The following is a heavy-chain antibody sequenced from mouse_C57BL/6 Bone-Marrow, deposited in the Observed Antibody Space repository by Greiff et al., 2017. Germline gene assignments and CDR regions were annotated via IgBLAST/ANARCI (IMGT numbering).Heavy chain of an antibody. V-gene: IGHV1-81*01. CDR1: GYTFTSYG. Sequence: QVHVKQSGAELARPGASVKLSCKASGYTFTSYGISWVKQRTGQGLEWIGEIDPRSGNTSYNEKFKGKATLTADKSSSTAYMELRSLTSEDSAVYFCARYYYGSSLLAYWGQGTLVTVSA. J-gene: IGHJ3*01. CDR3: ARYYYGSSLLAY. CDR2: IDPRSGNT. D-gene: IGHD1-1*01.